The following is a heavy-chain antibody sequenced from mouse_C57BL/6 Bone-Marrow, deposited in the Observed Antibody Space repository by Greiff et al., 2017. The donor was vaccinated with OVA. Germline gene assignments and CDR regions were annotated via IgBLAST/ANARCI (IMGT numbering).Heavy chain of an antibody. J-gene: IGHJ1*03. CDR3: ARRPPYWYFDV. V-gene: IGHV1-81*01. CDR1: GYTFTSYG. CDR2: IYPRSGNT. Sequence: VQLQESGAELARPGASVPLSCTASGYTFTSYGISWVKQRTGQGLEWIGEIYPRSGNTYYNEKFKGKATLTAAKSSSTAYMELRSLTSEDSAGDFCARRPPYWYFDVWGTGTTVTVSS.